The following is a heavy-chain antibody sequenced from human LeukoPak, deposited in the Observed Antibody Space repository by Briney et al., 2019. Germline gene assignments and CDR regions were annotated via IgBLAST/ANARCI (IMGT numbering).Heavy chain of an antibody. Sequence: GRCLRLSCAASGFTFSSYGMHWVRQAPGKGLEWVAVISYDGSNKYYADSVKGRFTISRDNSKNTLYLQMNSLRAEDTAVYYCAKDLYLTGYSFDYWGQGTLVTVSS. CDR1: GFTFSSYG. CDR3: AKDLYLTGYSFDY. CDR2: ISYDGSNK. V-gene: IGHV3-30*18. J-gene: IGHJ4*02. D-gene: IGHD3-9*01.